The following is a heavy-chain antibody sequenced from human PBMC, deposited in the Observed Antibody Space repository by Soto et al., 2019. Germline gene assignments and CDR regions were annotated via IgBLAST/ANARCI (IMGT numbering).Heavy chain of an antibody. V-gene: IGHV4-59*01. CDR2: IYYSGST. J-gene: IGHJ4*02. CDR1: GGSISSYY. CDR3: ARGAYYYDSSGYFKC. D-gene: IGHD3-22*01. Sequence: QVQLQESGPGLVKPSETLSLTCTVSGGSISSYYWSWIRQPPGKGLGWIGYIYYSGSTNYNPSLKSRVTISVDTSKNQFSLKLSSVTAADTAVYYCARGAYYYDSSGYFKCWGQGTLVTVSS.